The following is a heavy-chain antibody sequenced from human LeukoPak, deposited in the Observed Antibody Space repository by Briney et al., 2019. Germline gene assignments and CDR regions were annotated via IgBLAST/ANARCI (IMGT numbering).Heavy chain of an antibody. D-gene: IGHD3-22*01. CDR1: GYNFAYQW. CDR3: STRAFSDTSPVA. Sequence: GASLTTSCKHSGYNFAYQWIGRAWHMPAQGLECMGITNPGNFGIGYPPSFQGQVSFSADRSTSTVFLQWGRLKASDSAMYYCSTRAFSDTSPVAWGQGTLVTVSS. V-gene: IGHV5-51*01. CDR2: TNPGNFGI. J-gene: IGHJ5*02.